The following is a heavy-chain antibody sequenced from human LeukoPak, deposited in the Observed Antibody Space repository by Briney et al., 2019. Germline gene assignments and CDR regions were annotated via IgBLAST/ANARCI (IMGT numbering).Heavy chain of an antibody. J-gene: IGHJ6*02. V-gene: IGHV4-59*01. CDR1: GYSISTYD. D-gene: IGHD5-24*01. CDR2: ITSSGST. CDR3: ARDYIDGYNFPQGPYGMDV. Sequence: AETLSLTCTVSGYSISTYDWSWIRQPPGKGLEWLGDITSSGSTKYNSHLTTRGTTLVQTSNNHTSLQLRSVTAADPAVYHCARDYIDGYNFPQGPYGMDVWGQGTTVTVSS.